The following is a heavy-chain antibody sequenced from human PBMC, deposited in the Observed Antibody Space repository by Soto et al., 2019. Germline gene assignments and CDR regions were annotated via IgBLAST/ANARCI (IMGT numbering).Heavy chain of an antibody. CDR2: IYWDGDK. CDR1: GFSLNTRGVG. V-gene: IGHV2-5*02. Sequence: QITLKESGPTLVKPTQTLTLTCTFSGFSLNTRGVGVGWIRQPPGKALEWLALIYWDGDKHFSPSLTSRLTISKDTSKNQVVLTVTNMDPGDTATYYCAHSGQIVWYFITGWYFDSWGQGTLVTVSS. J-gene: IGHJ4*02. D-gene: IGHD6-13*01. CDR3: AHSGQIVWYFITGWYFDS.